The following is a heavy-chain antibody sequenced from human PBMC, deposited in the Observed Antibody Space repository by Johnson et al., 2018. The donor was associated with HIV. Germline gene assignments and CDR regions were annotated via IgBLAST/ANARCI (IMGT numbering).Heavy chain of an antibody. V-gene: IGHV3-13*01. CDR1: GFTFSSYD. Sequence: VQLVESGGGVVHPGGSLRLSCAASGFTFSSYDMHWFRQATGKGLEWVSAIGTAGDTYYVDSVKGRFTISRDDAKNLLFLQMNSLTADDTAVYYCGRGGRVVMEDVFGIWGQGTMVTVSS. J-gene: IGHJ3*02. CDR2: IGTAGDT. D-gene: IGHD3-3*01. CDR3: GRGGRVVMEDVFGI.